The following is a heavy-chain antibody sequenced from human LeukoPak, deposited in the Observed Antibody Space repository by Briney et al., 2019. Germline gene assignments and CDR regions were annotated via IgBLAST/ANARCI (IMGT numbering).Heavy chain of an antibody. Sequence: GGSLRLSCAASGFTFNTYVMSWVRQAPGKGLEWVSTISGSGGRSYYADSLKGRFTISRDNSKNTLYLQINSLTAEDAAVYYCATYRQVLLPFESWGQGTLVTVSS. J-gene: IGHJ4*02. D-gene: IGHD2-8*02. CDR2: ISGSGGRS. V-gene: IGHV3-23*01. CDR1: GFTFNTYV. CDR3: ATYRQVLLPFES.